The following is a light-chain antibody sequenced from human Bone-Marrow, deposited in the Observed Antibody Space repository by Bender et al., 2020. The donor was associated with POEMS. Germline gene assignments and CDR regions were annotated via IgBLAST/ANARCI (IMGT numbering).Light chain of an antibody. V-gene: IGLV1-44*01. CDR2: SSH. CDR3: CSYAGSSTV. CDR1: SSNIGAHA. Sequence: QSVLTQPPSASGTPGQRVTISCSGGSSNIGAHAVNWYQHLPGTAPKLLIYSSHRRPSEVPDRFSGSRSGTSASLAISGLQSEDEADYYCCSYAGSSTVFGGGTKLTVL. J-gene: IGLJ3*02.